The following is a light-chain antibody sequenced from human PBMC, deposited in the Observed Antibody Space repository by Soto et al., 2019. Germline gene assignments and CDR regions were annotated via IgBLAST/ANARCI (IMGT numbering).Light chain of an antibody. J-gene: IGLJ2*01. CDR2: EVS. Sequence: QSVLTQPASVSGSPGQSITISCTGTSSDVGGYNYVSWYQQHPGKAPKLMIYEVSNRPSGVSNRFSGSKSGQTASLTISGLQAEDEADYYCTSYTTSSTLVVFGGGTKLTVL. CDR3: TSYTTSSTLVV. CDR1: SSDVGGYNY. V-gene: IGLV2-14*01.